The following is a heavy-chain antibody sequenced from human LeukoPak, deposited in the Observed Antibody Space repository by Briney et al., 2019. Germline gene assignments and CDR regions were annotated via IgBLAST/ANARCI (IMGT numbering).Heavy chain of an antibody. CDR2: ISYDGNNK. D-gene: IGHD6-6*01. Sequence: PGGSLRLSCAASGFTFSSHGFPWVRQAPGEGLEWVAVISYDGNNKYYADSVKGRFTISRDNSKNTLYLQMNSLSSEDTAVYYCAKDRSSSSPDYWGQGILVTVSS. CDR1: GFTFSSHG. J-gene: IGHJ4*02. CDR3: AKDRSSSSPDY. V-gene: IGHV3-30*18.